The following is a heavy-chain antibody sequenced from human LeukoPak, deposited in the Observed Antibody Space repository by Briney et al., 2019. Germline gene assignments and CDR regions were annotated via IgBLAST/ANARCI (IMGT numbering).Heavy chain of an antibody. Sequence: SETLSLTCTVSGGSISVASYYWGWARQPPGKGLEWIGSIYYSGTTYFIPSLKNRVTISVVTSKNQVSLTLSSVHAADTALYFCARRPEYINGYRGFWFDLWGQGTLVTVSS. J-gene: IGHJ5*02. D-gene: IGHD5-18*01. CDR1: GGSISVASYY. V-gene: IGHV4-39*01. CDR3: ARRPEYINGYRGFWFDL. CDR2: IYYSGTT.